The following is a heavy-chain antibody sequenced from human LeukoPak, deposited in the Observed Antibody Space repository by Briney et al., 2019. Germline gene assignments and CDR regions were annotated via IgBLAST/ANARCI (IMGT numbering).Heavy chain of an antibody. Sequence: SETLSLNCAVSSYTSCTGYCWRWTPQPPRKWLEGIGTIYHTGNSYYNPSLKSRVTISVATTTNQFSLKLSSVTAADTAVYYCARVGYCSSTSCPRGAVDYWGQGTLVTVSS. D-gene: IGHD2-2*01. V-gene: IGHV4-38-2*01. CDR2: IYHTGNS. CDR3: ARVGYCSSTSCPRGAVDY. CDR1: SYTSCTGYC. J-gene: IGHJ4*02.